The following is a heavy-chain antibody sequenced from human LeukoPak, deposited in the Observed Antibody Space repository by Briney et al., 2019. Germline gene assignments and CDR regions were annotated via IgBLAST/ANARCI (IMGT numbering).Heavy chain of an antibody. CDR2: IIPIFGTA. J-gene: IGHJ4*02. CDR3: ARDPSGSGSYFMSPGDY. D-gene: IGHD3-10*01. V-gene: IGHV1-69*06. Sequence: AASVKVSCKASGGTFSSYAISWVRQAPGQGLEWMGGIIPIFGTANYAQKFQGRVTITADKSTSTAYMELSSLRSEDTAVYYCARDPSGSGSYFMSPGDYWGQGTLVTVSS. CDR1: GGTFSSYA.